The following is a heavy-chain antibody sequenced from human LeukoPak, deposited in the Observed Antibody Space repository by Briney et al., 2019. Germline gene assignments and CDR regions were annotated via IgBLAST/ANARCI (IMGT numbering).Heavy chain of an antibody. CDR2: INTNTGNP. V-gene: IGHV7-4-1*02. CDR1: GYTFTSYA. D-gene: IGHD3-9*01. CDR3: ARGLRYFDWSPGGFDY. J-gene: IGHJ4*02. Sequence: GASVKVSCKASGYTFTSYAMNWVRQAPGQGLEWMGLINTNTGNPTYAQGFTGRFVFSLDTSVSTAYLQISSLKAEDTAVYYCARGLRYFDWSPGGFDYWGQGTLVTVSS.